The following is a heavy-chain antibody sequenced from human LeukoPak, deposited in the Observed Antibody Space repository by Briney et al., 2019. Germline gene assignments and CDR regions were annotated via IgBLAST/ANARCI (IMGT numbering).Heavy chain of an antibody. CDR3: AKASNYGSGSYYPRGVDY. V-gene: IGHV3-21*04. CDR2: ISSSSSYI. D-gene: IGHD3-10*01. J-gene: IGHJ4*02. CDR1: GFTFSSYS. Sequence: GGSLRLSCAASGFTFSSYSMNWVRQAPGKGLEWVSSISSSSSYIYYADSVKGRFTISRDNAKNTLYLQMNSLRAEDTAVYYCAKASNYGSGSYYPRGVDYWGQGTLVTVSS.